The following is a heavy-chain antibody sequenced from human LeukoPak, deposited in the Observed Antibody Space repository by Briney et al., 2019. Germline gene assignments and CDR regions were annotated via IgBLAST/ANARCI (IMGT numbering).Heavy chain of an antibody. Sequence: GGSLRLSCAASGFTFTSHAMSWVRQAPGKGLEWVSAISGSGGSTYYADSVKGRFTISRDNSKNTLYLQMNSLRAEDTAVYYCAKVGEYSSGSTHYYFDYWGQGTLVTVSS. J-gene: IGHJ4*02. D-gene: IGHD3-22*01. CDR1: GFTFTSHA. CDR3: AKVGEYSSGSTHYYFDY. CDR2: ISGSGGST. V-gene: IGHV3-23*01.